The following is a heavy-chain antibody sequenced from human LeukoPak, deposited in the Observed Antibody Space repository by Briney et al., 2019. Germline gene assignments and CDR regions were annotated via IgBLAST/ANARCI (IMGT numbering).Heavy chain of an antibody. J-gene: IGHJ4*02. CDR1: GGTFSSYA. D-gene: IGHD3-22*01. Sequence: GASVKVSCKASGGTFSSYAISWVRQAPGQGLEWMGRIIPILGIANYAQKFQGRVTITADKSTSTAYMELSSLRSEDTAVYYCAVPQGYYYDSSGYDYWGQGTLVTVSS. CDR2: IIPILGIA. CDR3: AVPQGYYYDSSGYDY. V-gene: IGHV1-69*04.